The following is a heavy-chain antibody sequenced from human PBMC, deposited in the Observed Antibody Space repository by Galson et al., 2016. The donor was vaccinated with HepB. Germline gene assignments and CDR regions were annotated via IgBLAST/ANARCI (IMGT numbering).Heavy chain of an antibody. CDR2: FNPETGET. D-gene: IGHD3-10*01. CDR3: ATDTPMGGGGHVNYDYYVLGV. V-gene: IGHV1-24*01. CDR1: GYTLIQLS. Sequence: SVKVSCKVSGYTLIQLSMHWVRQARGKGLEWMGGFNPETGETVYSPKFQGRVSVTEAASANTVYMELYSLTSDDTAVYYFATDTPMGGGGHVNYDYYVLGVWGPGTTVTVSS. J-gene: IGHJ6*02.